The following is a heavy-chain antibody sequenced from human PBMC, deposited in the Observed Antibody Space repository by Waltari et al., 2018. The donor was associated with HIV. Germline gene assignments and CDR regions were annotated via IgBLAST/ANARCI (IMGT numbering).Heavy chain of an antibody. D-gene: IGHD3-16*01. V-gene: IGHV4-34*01. J-gene: IGHJ6*01. CDR2: VNHVGRT. CDR1: GGSFSGYY. CDR3: ARDSAPGLAVDDYDGEFFYYGLDV. Sequence: QVHLEQWGTGLLRPSETLSLTCAVYGGSFSGYYWSWIRQSPGRGLAWIGAVNHVGRTNYSPALKGRVTVSVDTSKNQFSLTMRSVTAADTSVYYCARDSAPGLAVDDYDGEFFYYGLDVWGQGTTVTVSS.